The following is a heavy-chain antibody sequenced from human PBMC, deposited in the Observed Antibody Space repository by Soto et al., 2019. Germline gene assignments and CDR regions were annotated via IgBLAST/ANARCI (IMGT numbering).Heavy chain of an antibody. CDR2: ISYDGSNK. J-gene: IGHJ4*02. CDR3: ARGSSVWGSYRGLDY. V-gene: IGHV3-30-3*01. D-gene: IGHD3-16*02. Sequence: QVQLVESGGGVVQPGRSLRLSCAASGFTFSSYAMHWVRQAPGKGLEWVAVISYDGSNKYYADSVKGRFTISRDNSKNTLYLQMNSLRAEDTAVYYCARGSSVWGSYRGLDYWGQGTLVTVSS. CDR1: GFTFSSYA.